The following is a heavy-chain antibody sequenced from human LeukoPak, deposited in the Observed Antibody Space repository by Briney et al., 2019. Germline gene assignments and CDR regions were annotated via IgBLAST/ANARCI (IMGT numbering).Heavy chain of an antibody. J-gene: IGHJ5*02. CDR2: FYYHGST. Sequence: PSETLSLTCTVSGGSIRSNNYYWGWIRQPPGKGLEWIGSFYYHGSTYYNPSLKSRVTISVDTSKNQFSLKLSSVTAADTAVYYCARCPLVLGDRRYNWFDPWGQGTLVTVSS. CDR3: ARCPLVLGDRRYNWFDP. D-gene: IGHD1-14*01. CDR1: GGSIRSNNYY. V-gene: IGHV4-39*07.